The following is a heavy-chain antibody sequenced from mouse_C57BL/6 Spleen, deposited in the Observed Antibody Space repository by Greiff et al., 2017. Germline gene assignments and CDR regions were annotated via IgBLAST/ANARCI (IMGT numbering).Heavy chain of an antibody. CDR2: IDPSDSYT. J-gene: IGHJ2*01. D-gene: IGHD3-1*01. CDR1: GYTFTSYW. Sequence: QVQLKQPGAELVMPGASVKLSCKASGYTFTSYWMHWVKQRPGQGLEWIGEIDPSDSYTNYNQKFKGKSTLTVDKSSSTAYMQLSSLTSEDSAVYYCARANVGFDYWGQGTTLTVSS. CDR3: ARANVGFDY. V-gene: IGHV1-69*01.